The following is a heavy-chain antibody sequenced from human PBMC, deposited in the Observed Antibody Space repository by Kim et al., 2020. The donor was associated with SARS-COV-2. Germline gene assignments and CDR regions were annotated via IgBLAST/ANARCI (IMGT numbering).Heavy chain of an antibody. J-gene: IGHJ4*02. D-gene: IGHD2-2*01. Sequence: SVKVSCKASGGTFSSYAISWVRQAPGQGLEWMGRIIPILGIANYAQKFQGRVTITADKSTSTAYMELSSLRSEDTAVYYCARDVEDIVVVPAAMLYFDYWGQRTLVTVSS. CDR2: IIPILGIA. V-gene: IGHV1-69*04. CDR3: ARDVEDIVVVPAAMLYFDY. CDR1: GGTFSSYA.